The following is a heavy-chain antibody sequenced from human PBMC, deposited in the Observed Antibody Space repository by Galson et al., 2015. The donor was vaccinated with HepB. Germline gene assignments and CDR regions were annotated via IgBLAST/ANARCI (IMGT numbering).Heavy chain of an antibody. CDR1: GSTFSSYA. CDR3: ARCLSRQWYYFDY. Sequence: SVKVSCKASGSTFSSYAISWVRQAPGQGLEWMGGIIPIFGTANYAQKFQGRVTITADESTSTAYMELSSLRSEDTAVYYCARCLSRQWYYFDYWGQGTLVTVSS. J-gene: IGHJ4*02. V-gene: IGHV1-69*13. CDR2: IIPIFGTA. D-gene: IGHD2-8*01.